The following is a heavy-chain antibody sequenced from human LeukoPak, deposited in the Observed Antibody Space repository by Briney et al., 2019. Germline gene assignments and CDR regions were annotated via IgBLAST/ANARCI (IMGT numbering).Heavy chain of an antibody. CDR1: GYTFTGYY. V-gene: IGHV1-2*02. CDR3: ARDRRRVLLWFGETGYFDY. Sequence: ASVKVSCKASGYTFTGYYMHWVRQAPGQGLEWMGWINPNSGGTNYAQKFQGRVTMTRDTSIRTAYMELSRLRSDDTAVYYCARDRRRVLLWFGETGYFDYWGQGTLVTVSS. CDR2: INPNSGGT. J-gene: IGHJ4*02. D-gene: IGHD3-10*01.